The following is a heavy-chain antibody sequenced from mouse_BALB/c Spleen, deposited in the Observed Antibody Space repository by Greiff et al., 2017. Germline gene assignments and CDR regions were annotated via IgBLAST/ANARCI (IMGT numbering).Heavy chain of an antibody. D-gene: IGHD2-1*01. CDR1: GFTFSSYT. CDR2: ISNGGGST. Sequence: EVKLVESGGGLVQPGGSLKLSCAASGFTFSSYTMSWVRQTPEKRLEWVAYISNGGGSTYYPDTVKGRFTISRDNAKNTLYLQMSSLKSEDTAMYYCARRGYGNYDAMGYWGQGTSVTVSS. V-gene: IGHV5-12-2*01. CDR3: ARRGYGNYDAMGY. J-gene: IGHJ4*01.